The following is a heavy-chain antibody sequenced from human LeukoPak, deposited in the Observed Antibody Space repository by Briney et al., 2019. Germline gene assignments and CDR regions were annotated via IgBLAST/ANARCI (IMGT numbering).Heavy chain of an antibody. CDR1: GGSISSSIYY. Sequence: PSETLSLTCTVSGGSISSSIYYWGWIRQPPGKGLEWIGSIYYSGSTYYNPSLKSRVTISVDTSKNQFSLKLSSVTAADTAVYYCARTSYYYGSGSYSFDYWGQGTLVTVSS. CDR2: IYYSGST. J-gene: IGHJ4*02. CDR3: ARTSYYYGSGSYSFDY. D-gene: IGHD3-10*01. V-gene: IGHV4-39*01.